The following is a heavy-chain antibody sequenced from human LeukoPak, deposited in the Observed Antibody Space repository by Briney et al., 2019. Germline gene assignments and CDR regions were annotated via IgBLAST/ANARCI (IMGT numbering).Heavy chain of an antibody. Sequence: SETLSLTCTVSGGPISSYYWSWIRQPPGKGLEWIGYIYYSGSTNYNPSLKSRVTISVDTSKNQFSLKLSSVTAADTAVYYCARSNYYDSSGHYIPDAFDIWGQGTMVTVSS. CDR3: ARSNYYDSSGHYIPDAFDI. CDR2: IYYSGST. V-gene: IGHV4-59*08. J-gene: IGHJ3*02. CDR1: GGPISSYY. D-gene: IGHD3-22*01.